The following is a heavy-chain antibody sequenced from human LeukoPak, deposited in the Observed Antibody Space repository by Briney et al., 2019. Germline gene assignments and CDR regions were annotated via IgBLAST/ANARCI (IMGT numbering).Heavy chain of an antibody. CDR3: ARLGYCSSTSCPKGSFDY. CDR2: ISAYNGNT. Sequence: ASVKVSCEASGYTFTSYGISWVRQAPGQGLEWMGWISAYNGNTNYAQKLQGRVTMTTDTSTSTAYMELRSLRSDDTAVYYCARLGYCSSTSCPKGSFDYWGPGTLVTVSS. D-gene: IGHD2-2*01. J-gene: IGHJ4*02. V-gene: IGHV1-18*01. CDR1: GYTFTSYG.